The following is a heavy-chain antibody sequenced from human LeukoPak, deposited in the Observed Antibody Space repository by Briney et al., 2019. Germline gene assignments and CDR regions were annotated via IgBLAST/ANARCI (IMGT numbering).Heavy chain of an antibody. CDR1: GFTFSSYG. V-gene: IGHV3-30*02. CDR2: IRYDGSNK. Sequence: GGSLRLSCAASGFTFSSYGMHWVRQAPGKGLEWVAFIRYDGSNKYYADSVKGRFTISRDNSKNTLYLQMNSLRAEDTAVYYCASRLWFGELLDFDYWGQGTLVTVSS. CDR3: ASRLWFGELLDFDY. D-gene: IGHD3-10*01. J-gene: IGHJ4*02.